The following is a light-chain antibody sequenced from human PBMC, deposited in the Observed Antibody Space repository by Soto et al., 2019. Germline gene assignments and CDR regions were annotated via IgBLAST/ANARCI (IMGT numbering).Light chain of an antibody. Sequence: SVLTKPASVSGSPGEWITISCNRTSSDVGGYNSVSWYQHHPGKAPNLILYDVGDRPSGVSYRFSGSKSGNTASLTISGLQAADEPDYFCSSFTSSMTNAFGRGTKVTVL. V-gene: IGLV2-14*03. CDR1: SSDVGGYNS. J-gene: IGLJ1*01. CDR2: DVG. CDR3: SSFTSSMTNA.